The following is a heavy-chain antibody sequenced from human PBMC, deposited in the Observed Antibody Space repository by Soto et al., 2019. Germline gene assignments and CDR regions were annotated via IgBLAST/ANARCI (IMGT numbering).Heavy chain of an antibody. CDR3: TTDSTQTFCDGGPCYSVQTKLHDS. CDR2: VKSKSDGGTT. V-gene: IGHV3-15*01. D-gene: IGHD2-15*01. J-gene: IGHJ4*02. Sequence: EVQLVESGGGLVKPGGSLRLYCAASGFSFSNGWMSWVRQAPGKGLEWVGRVKSKSDGGTTDYTAPVKGRFTISRDDSKDTLYLQMNSLKTEDTAVYYCTTDSTQTFCDGGPCYSVQTKLHDSWGQGTLVTVSS. CDR1: GFSFSNGW.